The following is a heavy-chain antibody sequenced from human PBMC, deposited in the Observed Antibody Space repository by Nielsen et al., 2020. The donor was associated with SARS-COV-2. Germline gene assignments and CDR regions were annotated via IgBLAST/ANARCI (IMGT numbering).Heavy chain of an antibody. CDR3: ARARGAYGDYYYYYYTDV. CDR1: GDSLSSSSAA. D-gene: IGHD4-17*01. Sequence: SQTLSLTCAISGDSLSSSSAAWNSVRQSPSRGLEWLGRTYYRSKWYNDYAVSVKSRITINPDTSKNQFSLHLNSVTPEDTAVYYCARARGAYGDYYYYYYTDVWGKGTTVTVSS. CDR2: TYYRSKWYN. J-gene: IGHJ6*03. V-gene: IGHV6-1*01.